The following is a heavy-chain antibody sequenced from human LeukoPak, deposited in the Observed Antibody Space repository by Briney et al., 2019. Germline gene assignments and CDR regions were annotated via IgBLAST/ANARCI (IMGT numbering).Heavy chain of an antibody. CDR3: ARDRGYGDYVGVFDI. D-gene: IGHD4-17*01. J-gene: IGHJ3*02. V-gene: IGHV3-7*01. Sequence: GGSLRLSCAASGFTFSTYWMSWVRQPAGKGLEWVANMDQEGTEKNFVDSVKGRFTISRDNAKNSLYLQMNSLRDEDTAVYYCARDRGYGDYVGVFDIWGQGTMVTVSS. CDR1: GFTFSTYW. CDR2: MDQEGTEK.